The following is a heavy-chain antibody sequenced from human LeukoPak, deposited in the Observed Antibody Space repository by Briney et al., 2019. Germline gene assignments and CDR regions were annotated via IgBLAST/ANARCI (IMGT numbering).Heavy chain of an antibody. Sequence: GGSLRLSCAASGFTFSSYWMSWVRQAPGKGLEWVAVISYDGGNKYYADSVKGRFTISRDNSKNTLYLQMNSLRAEDTAVYYCARVPTVVTGFDYWGQGTLVTVSS. J-gene: IGHJ4*02. CDR2: ISYDGGNK. CDR1: GFTFSSYW. CDR3: ARVPTVVTGFDY. V-gene: IGHV3-30*03. D-gene: IGHD4-23*01.